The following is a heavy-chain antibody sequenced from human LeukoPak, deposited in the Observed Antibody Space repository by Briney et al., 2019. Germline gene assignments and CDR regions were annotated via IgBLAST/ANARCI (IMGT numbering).Heavy chain of an antibody. CDR3: ARDPRGGTSRDNWFDP. CDR2: IYTSGST. J-gene: IGHJ5*02. Sequence: SETLSLTCTVSGGSISNYYWSWIRQPAGKGLEWIGRIYTSGSTDYNPSLTSRVTLSIDKSKNQFSLKLSSVTAADTAVYYCARDPRGGTSRDNWFDPWGQGTLVTVSS. V-gene: IGHV4-4*07. CDR1: GGSISNYY. D-gene: IGHD1-1*01.